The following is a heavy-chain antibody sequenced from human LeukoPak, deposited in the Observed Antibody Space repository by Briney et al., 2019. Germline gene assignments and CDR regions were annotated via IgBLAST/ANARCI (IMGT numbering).Heavy chain of an antibody. J-gene: IGHJ5*02. CDR3: AVSLPGGVYGDYEAKWFDP. V-gene: IGHV5-51*01. Sequence: GESLKISCKGSGYSFTSYWIGWVRQMPGKGLEWMGIIYPGDSDTRYSPSFQGQVTISADKSIGTAYLQWSSLKASDTAMYYCAVSLPGGVYGDYEAKWFDPWGQGTLVTVSS. CDR1: GYSFTSYW. CDR2: IYPGDSDT. D-gene: IGHD4-17*01.